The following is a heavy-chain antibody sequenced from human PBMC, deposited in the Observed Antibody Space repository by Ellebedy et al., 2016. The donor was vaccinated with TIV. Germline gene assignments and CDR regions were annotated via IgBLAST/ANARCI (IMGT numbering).Heavy chain of an antibody. Sequence: AASVKVSCKASGYTFTSYGISWVRQAPGQGLEWMGWISAYNGNTNYAQKLQGRVTMTTDTSTSTAYMELRSLRSDDTAVYYCARDLGDPIVGADNWSDPWGQGTLVTVSS. CDR1: GYTFTSYG. CDR2: ISAYNGNT. CDR3: ARDLGDPIVGADNWSDP. D-gene: IGHD1-26*01. J-gene: IGHJ5*02. V-gene: IGHV1-18*01.